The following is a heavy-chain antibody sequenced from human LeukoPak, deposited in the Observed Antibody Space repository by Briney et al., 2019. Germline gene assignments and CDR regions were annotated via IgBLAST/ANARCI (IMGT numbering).Heavy chain of an antibody. J-gene: IGHJ3*02. CDR1: GFTFSSYG. D-gene: IGHD3-22*01. CDR3: ARERAYYYDSSGYHDAFDI. Sequence: PGRSLRLSRAASGFTFSSYGMHWVRQAPGKGLEWVAVIWYDGSNKYYADSVKGRFTISRDNSKNTLYLQMNSLRAEDTAVYYCARERAYYYDSSGYHDAFDIWGQGTMVTVSS. CDR2: IWYDGSNK. V-gene: IGHV3-33*01.